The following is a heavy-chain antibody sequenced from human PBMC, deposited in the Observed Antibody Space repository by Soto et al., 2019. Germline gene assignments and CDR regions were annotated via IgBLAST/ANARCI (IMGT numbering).Heavy chain of an antibody. V-gene: IGHV4-61*01. D-gene: IGHD4-17*01. CDR3: ARTTAVPNTLRSRYFFDY. J-gene: IGHJ4*02. CDR1: GGSVSDKTYY. Sequence: SETLSLTCSVSGGSVSDKTYYWSWIRQPPGKRLEWIGYVYYSGTTNYNPSLKSRVAISVDLSKNRFSLRLSSVTTADTALYYCARTTAVPNTLRSRYFFDYWGQGTLVTVSS. CDR2: VYYSGTT.